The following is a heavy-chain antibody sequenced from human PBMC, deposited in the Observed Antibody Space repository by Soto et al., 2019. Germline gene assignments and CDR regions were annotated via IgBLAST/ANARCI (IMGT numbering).Heavy chain of an antibody. CDR1: GYTFTSYG. D-gene: IGHD3-3*01. Sequence: ASVKVSCKASGYTFTSYGISWVRQAPGQGLEWMGWISAYNGNTNYAQKLQGRVTMTTDTSTSTAYMELRSLRSDDTAVYYCARYALKEWSHPYYYGMDVWGQGTTVTVSS. CDR3: ARYALKEWSHPYYYGMDV. CDR2: ISAYNGNT. J-gene: IGHJ6*02. V-gene: IGHV1-18*01.